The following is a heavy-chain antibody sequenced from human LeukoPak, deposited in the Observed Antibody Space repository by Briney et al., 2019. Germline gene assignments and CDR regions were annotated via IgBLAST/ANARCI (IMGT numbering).Heavy chain of an antibody. J-gene: IGHJ6*04. Sequence: GGSLRLSCAASGFTFSRYGMHWVRQAPGKGLEWVAVISYDGSNKYYADSVKGRFTISRDNSKNTLYLQMNSLRAEDTAVYYGAKDPHYDSSVIGEIYYYYGMDVWGKGTTVTVSS. CDR1: GFTFSRYG. V-gene: IGHV3-30*18. CDR3: AKDPHYDSSVIGEIYYYYGMDV. D-gene: IGHD3-22*01. CDR2: ISYDGSNK.